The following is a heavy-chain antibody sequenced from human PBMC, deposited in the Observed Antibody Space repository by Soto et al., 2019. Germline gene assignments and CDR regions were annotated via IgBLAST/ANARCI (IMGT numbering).Heavy chain of an antibody. J-gene: IGHJ5*02. CDR2: ISAYNGNT. Sequence: GASVKVSFKASGYTFTSYGISWLRQAPGQGLEWMGWISAYNGNTNYAQKLQGRVTMTTDTSTSTAYMELRSLRSDDTAVYYCASSTFDYGDYVFDPWGQGTLVTVSS. V-gene: IGHV1-18*01. D-gene: IGHD4-17*01. CDR3: ASSTFDYGDYVFDP. CDR1: GYTFTSYG.